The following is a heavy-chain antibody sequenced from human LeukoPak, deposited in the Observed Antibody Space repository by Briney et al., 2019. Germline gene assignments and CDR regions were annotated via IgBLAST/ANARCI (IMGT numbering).Heavy chain of an antibody. CDR2: ISAYNGNT. CDR1: GYTFTSYG. D-gene: IGHD3-22*01. CDR3: ARDRVDTMIVLSIDP. V-gene: IGHV1-18*01. J-gene: IGHJ5*02. Sequence: GASVKVSCKASGYTFTSYGISWVRQAPGQGLEWMGWISAYNGNTNYAQKLQGRVTMTTDTSTSTAHMELRSLRSDDTAVYYCARDRVDTMIVLSIDPWGQGTLVTVSS.